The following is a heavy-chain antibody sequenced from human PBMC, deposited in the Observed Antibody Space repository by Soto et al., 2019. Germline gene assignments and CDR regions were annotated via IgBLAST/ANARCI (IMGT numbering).Heavy chain of an antibody. Sequence: GGSLRLPCAASGLNFSSYAMIWVRQAPGKGLEWVSAISGSGGSTYYADSVKGRFTISRDNSKNTLYLQMNSLRAEDTAVYYCANYNYAGAYYYYGMDVWGQGTTVTVSS. CDR1: GLNFSSYA. V-gene: IGHV3-23*01. J-gene: IGHJ6*02. D-gene: IGHD3-16*01. CDR3: ANYNYAGAYYYYGMDV. CDR2: ISGSGGST.